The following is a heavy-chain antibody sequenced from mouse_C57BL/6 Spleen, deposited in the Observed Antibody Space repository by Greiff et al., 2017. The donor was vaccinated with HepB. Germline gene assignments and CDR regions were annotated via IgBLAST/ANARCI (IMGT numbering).Heavy chain of an antibody. D-gene: IGHD6-5*01. CDR1: GYTFTSYW. Sequence: VQLQQPGAELVKPGASVKMSCKASGYTFTSYWITWVKQRPGQGLEWIGDIYPGSGSTNYNEKFKSKATLTVDTSSSTAYMQLSSLTSEDSAVYYCARRLCLYYYAMDYWGQGTSVTVSS. J-gene: IGHJ4*01. CDR3: ARRLCLYYYAMDY. V-gene: IGHV1-55*01. CDR2: IYPGSGST.